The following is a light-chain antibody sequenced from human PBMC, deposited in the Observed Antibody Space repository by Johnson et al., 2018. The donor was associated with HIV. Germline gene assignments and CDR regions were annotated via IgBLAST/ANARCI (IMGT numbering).Light chain of an antibody. CDR2: ENN. V-gene: IGLV1-51*02. CDR1: SSNIGNNY. Sequence: QSVLTQPPSVSAATGQKVTISCSGSSSNIGNNYVSWYQQLPGTAPQLLIYENNKRPSGIPDRFSGSSSVTSATLGITGLQTGDEADYYCGTWDSRLGGYVFGSGTKVTVL. CDR3: GTWDSRLGGYV. J-gene: IGLJ1*01.